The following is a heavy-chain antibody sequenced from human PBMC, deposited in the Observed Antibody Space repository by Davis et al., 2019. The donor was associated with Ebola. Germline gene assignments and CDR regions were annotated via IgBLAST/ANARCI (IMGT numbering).Heavy chain of an antibody. Sequence: PGGSLRLSCAASGFTFDDYAMHWVRQAPGKGLEWVSGISWNSGSIGYADSVKGRFTISRDNAKNSLYLQMNSLRAEDTALYYCAKDLSKASYGMDVWGQGTTVTVSS. CDR1: GFTFDDYA. V-gene: IGHV3-9*01. J-gene: IGHJ6*02. CDR2: ISWNSGSI. CDR3: AKDLSKASYGMDV.